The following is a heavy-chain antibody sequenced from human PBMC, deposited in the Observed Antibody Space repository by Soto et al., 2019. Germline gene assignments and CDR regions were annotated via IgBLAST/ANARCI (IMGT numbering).Heavy chain of an antibody. CDR1: GFTFTSSA. CDR3: AAGRGYYGSGSQLTRPKETDYYYYYMDV. CDR2: IVVGSGNT. V-gene: IGHV1-58*02. D-gene: IGHD3-10*01. Sequence: ASVKVSCKASGFTFTSSAMQWVRQARGQRLEWIGWIVVGSGNTNYAQKFQERVTITRDMSTSTAYMELSSLRSEDTAVYYCAAGRGYYGSGSQLTRPKETDYYYYYMDVWGKGTTVTVSS. J-gene: IGHJ6*03.